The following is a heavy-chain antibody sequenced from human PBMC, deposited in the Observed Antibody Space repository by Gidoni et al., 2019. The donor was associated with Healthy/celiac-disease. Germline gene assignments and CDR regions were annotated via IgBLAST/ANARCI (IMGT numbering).Heavy chain of an antibody. J-gene: IGHJ4*02. CDR3: VKVGRIVASPLGY. Sequence: VQLVESGGALVQPGGSLRLSCSASGFTFSSYAMHWVRQAPGKGLEYVSAISSNGGSTYYADSVKGRFTISRDNSKNTLYLQMSSLRAEDTAVYYCVKVGRIVASPLGYWGQGTLVTVSS. V-gene: IGHV3-64D*06. CDR2: ISSNGGST. CDR1: GFTFSSYA. D-gene: IGHD5-12*01.